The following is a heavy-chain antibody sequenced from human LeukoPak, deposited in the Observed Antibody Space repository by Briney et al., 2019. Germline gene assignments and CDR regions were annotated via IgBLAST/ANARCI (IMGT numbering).Heavy chain of an antibody. Sequence: SEALSLTCTVSGGSMFTDTFYWVWIRQPPGKGLEWIANMYSNGGGRQYNRSLTNRVSISVDTSKNQFFLNLNSVTAADTAIYYCTRRTYSTYMDVWGQGTTVTVSS. D-gene: IGHD1-7*01. CDR1: GGSMFTDTFY. V-gene: IGHV4-39*01. J-gene: IGHJ6*03. CDR3: TRRTYSTYMDV. CDR2: MYSNGGGR.